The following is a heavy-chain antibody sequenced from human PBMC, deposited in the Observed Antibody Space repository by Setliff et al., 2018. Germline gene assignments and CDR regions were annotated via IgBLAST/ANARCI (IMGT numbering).Heavy chain of an antibody. CDR1: GYPLTAYY. D-gene: IGHD5-18*01. Sequence: ASVKVSCKASGYPLTAYYIHWVRQAPGQGLEWMGWISPHTGVTNYAQKFQGRVAMTRDTSINTAYMELSTLRYDDTALYYCAREGVDTRSSTDYRYYMDLWGKGTTVTVSS. CDR2: ISPHTGVT. V-gene: IGHV1-2*02. CDR3: AREGVDTRSSTDYRYYMDL. J-gene: IGHJ6*03.